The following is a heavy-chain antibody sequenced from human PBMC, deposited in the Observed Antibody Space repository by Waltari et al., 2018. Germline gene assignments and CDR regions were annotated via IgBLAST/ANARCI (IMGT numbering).Heavy chain of an antibody. J-gene: IGHJ2*01. D-gene: IGHD6-13*01. CDR3: ARDAGNWYFDL. Sequence: QVQLVQSGAEVKKPGSSVTVSCQASGGPFSSSAISWVRQAPGPGLEWRGMITHSFGTANYAQKCQGRVTITADESTSTAYMGLSSLRSEDTAVYYCARDAGNWYFDLWGRGTLVTVSS. CDR2: ITHSFGTA. CDR1: GGPFSSSA. V-gene: IGHV1-69*15.